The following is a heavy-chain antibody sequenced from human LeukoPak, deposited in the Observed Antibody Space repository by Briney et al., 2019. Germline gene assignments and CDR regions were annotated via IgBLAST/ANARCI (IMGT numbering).Heavy chain of an antibody. CDR2: INHSGST. D-gene: IGHD6-19*01. CDR1: GGSFSGYY. J-gene: IGHJ4*02. CDR3: ARLRGWYSVDY. V-gene: IGHV4-34*01. Sequence: SETLSLTCAVYGGSFSGYYWSWIRQPPGKGLEWIGEINHSGSTNYNPSLKSRVTISVDTSKNQFSLKLSSVTAADTAVYYCARLRGWYSVDYWGQGTLVTVSS.